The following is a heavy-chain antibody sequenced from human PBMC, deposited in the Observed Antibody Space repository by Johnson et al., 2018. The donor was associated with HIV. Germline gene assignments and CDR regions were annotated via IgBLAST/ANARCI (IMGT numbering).Heavy chain of an antibody. J-gene: IGHJ3*02. Sequence: QEKLVESGGGVVQPGRSLRLSCAASGFTFSSYAMHWVRQAPGKGLEWVAVISYDGSNKYFTDSVRGRFTISRDNSRNTLFLQMNSLRAEDTAMYYCARDRGEQLRYAFDIWGQGTMVTVSS. D-gene: IGHD3-16*01. CDR1: GFTFSSYA. V-gene: IGHV3-30-3*01. CDR2: ISYDGSNK. CDR3: ARDRGEQLRYAFDI.